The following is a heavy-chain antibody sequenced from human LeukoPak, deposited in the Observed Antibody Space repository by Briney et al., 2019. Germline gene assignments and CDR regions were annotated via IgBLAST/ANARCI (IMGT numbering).Heavy chain of an antibody. CDR2: IYSGTST. D-gene: IGHD5-18*01. V-gene: IGHV3-53*01. Sequence: GGSLRLSCAASGFTVSSNYMSWVRQAPGKGLEWVSVIYSGTSTNYADSVKGRFTISRDNSKNTLFLQMNSLRAEDTALYYCARNRRYNYGYGFDYWGQGTLVT. CDR3: ARNRRYNYGYGFDY. CDR1: GFTVSSNY. J-gene: IGHJ4*02.